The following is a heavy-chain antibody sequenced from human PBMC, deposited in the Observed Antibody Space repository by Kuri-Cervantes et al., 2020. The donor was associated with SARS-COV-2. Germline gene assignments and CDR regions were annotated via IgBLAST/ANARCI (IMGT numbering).Heavy chain of an antibody. J-gene: IGHJ2*01. CDR1: CSGASISSYY. V-gene: IGHV4-59*01. CDR2: ICYSGST. Sequence: SETLSLHLHCLWCSGASISSYYWSWIRQPPGKGLEWIGYICYSGSTSYNPSLKSRVTISVRTSKNQFSLKLSSVTAADTAVYYCARVLKARISLYSSSSGLRYFDLWGRGTLVTVSS. D-gene: IGHD6-13*01. CDR3: ARVLKARISLYSSSSGLRYFDL.